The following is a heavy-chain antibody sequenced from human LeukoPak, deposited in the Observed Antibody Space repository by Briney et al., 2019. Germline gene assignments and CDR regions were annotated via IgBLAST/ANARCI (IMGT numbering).Heavy chain of an antibody. D-gene: IGHD5/OR15-5a*01. V-gene: IGHV3-7*01. CDR3: ARDLSSRRLDY. Sequence: GGSLRLSCAASGFTFSSYWMSWVRQAPGKGLEWVANIKQDGSEKYYVDSVKGRFTISRDNAKNSLYLQMNSLRVEDTAVYYCARDLSSRRLDYWGQGTLVTVSS. CDR2: IKQDGSEK. J-gene: IGHJ4*02. CDR1: GFTFSSYW.